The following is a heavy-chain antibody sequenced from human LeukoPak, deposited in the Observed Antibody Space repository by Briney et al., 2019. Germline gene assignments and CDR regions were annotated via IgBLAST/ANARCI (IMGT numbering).Heavy chain of an antibody. Sequence: PGGSLRLSCAASGFTFSSYTMNWVRQAPGKGLEWVANIKKDGSEKHYVDSVKGRFAISRDNAKTSVYLQMNSLRVEDTAVYYCARGTESLYYYGMDVWGQGTTVTVSS. J-gene: IGHJ6*02. D-gene: IGHD3/OR15-3a*01. CDR3: ARGTESLYYYGMDV. CDR2: IKKDGSEK. CDR1: GFTFSSYT. V-gene: IGHV3-7*01.